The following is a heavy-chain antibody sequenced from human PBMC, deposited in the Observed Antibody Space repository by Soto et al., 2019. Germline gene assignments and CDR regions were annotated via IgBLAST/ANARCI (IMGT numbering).Heavy chain of an antibody. CDR3: SRRPDGFDI. CDR2: INHSGHT. Sequence: QVQLHQWGAGLLKPSETLSLTCAVSGGSTSGYHWSWIRQPPGKGLEWIGQINHSGHTDYNSSLKSRVTISLDTSQNHFSLWLTSGTAADTSVYYCSRRPDGFDIWGQGTVVTVSS. D-gene: IGHD6-6*01. J-gene: IGHJ3*02. V-gene: IGHV4-34*01. CDR1: GGSTSGYH.